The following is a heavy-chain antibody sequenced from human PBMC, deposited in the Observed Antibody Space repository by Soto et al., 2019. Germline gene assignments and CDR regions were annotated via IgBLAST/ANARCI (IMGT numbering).Heavy chain of an antibody. CDR3: ATNPSGGSWRNWFEP. CDR2: IYDSGST. Sequence: PAETISLTCPVSGLYIKRYDACWVRQPPGMGLEWSGYIYDSGSTDYNPSLKSRVTISIDTSKNQFSLKLSSVTAADTAVYYCATNPSGGSWRNWFEPWGQGTLVNVST. V-gene: IGHV4-59*01. CDR1: GLYIKRYD. J-gene: IGHJ5*02. D-gene: IGHD2-15*01.